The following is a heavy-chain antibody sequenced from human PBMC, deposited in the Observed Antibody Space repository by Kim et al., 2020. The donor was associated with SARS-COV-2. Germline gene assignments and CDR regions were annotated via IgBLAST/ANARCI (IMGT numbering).Heavy chain of an antibody. CDR2: SI. V-gene: IGHV3-9*01. D-gene: IGHD6-13*01. J-gene: IGHJ4*02. CDR3: ALSPAAGLDY. Sequence: SIGYADSVKGRFTISRDNAKNSLYLQMNSLRAEDTALYYCALSPAAGLDYWGQGTLVTVSS.